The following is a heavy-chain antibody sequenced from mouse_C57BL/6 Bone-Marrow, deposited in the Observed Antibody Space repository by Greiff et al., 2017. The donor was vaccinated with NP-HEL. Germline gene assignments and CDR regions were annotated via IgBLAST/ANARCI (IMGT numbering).Heavy chain of an antibody. CDR3: ARSSSYTGWYFDV. D-gene: IGHD1-1*01. V-gene: IGHV1-81*01. Sequence: QVQLQQSGAELARPGASVKLSCKASGYTFTSYGISWVKQRPGQGLEWIGEIYPRSGNTYYNEKFKGKATLTADKSSSTAYMELRSLTSENSAVYYCARSSSYTGWYFDVWGRGTTVTVS. J-gene: IGHJ1*03. CDR1: GYTFTSYG. CDR2: IYPRSGNT.